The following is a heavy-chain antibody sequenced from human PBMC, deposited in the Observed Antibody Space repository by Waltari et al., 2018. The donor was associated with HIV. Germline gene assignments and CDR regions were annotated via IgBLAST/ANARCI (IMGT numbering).Heavy chain of an antibody. J-gene: IGHJ4*02. V-gene: IGHV1-2*06. D-gene: IGHD2-15*01. Sequence: QVQLVQSGAEVRKPGASVKVSCKASGYTFTDYYLYWVRQAPGQGLEWMGRINTNSGGTKSAQKFLGRVTVTRDTSISTAYMELSTLRSDDTAVYYCVSGGRNIVEAKGYLDHCGPGTLVTVSS. CDR2: INTNSGGT. CDR3: VSGGRNIVEAKGYLDH. CDR1: GYTFTDYY.